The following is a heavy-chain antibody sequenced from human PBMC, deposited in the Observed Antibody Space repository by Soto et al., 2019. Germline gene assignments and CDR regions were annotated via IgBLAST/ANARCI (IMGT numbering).Heavy chain of an antibody. CDR1: GFNFSSYA. J-gene: IGHJ5*02. CDR3: VRGGHGSGSYLGSS. Sequence: GGSLRLSCTASGFNFSSYAMHWVRQAPGKGLEWVAVISYDGSNKYYVDSVKGRFTISRDNAKNSVYLQMDSLRAEDTAVYYCVRGGHGSGSYLGSSWGQGILVTVSS. D-gene: IGHD3-10*01. CDR2: ISYDGSNK. V-gene: IGHV3-30-3*01.